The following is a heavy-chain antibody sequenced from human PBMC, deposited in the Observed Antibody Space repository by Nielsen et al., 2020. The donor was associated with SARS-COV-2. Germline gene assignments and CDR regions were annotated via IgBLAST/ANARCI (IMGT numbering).Heavy chain of an antibody. J-gene: IGHJ5*02. Sequence: SETLSLTCTVSGGSISSGDYYWSWIRQPPGKGLEWIGYIYYSGSTYYNPSPKSRVTISVDTSKNQFSLKLSSVTAADTAVYYCARESRAGILTGYHTFNWFDPWGQGTTVTVSS. V-gene: IGHV4-30-4*01. CDR3: ARESRAGILTGYHTFNWFDP. D-gene: IGHD3-9*01. CDR1: GGSISSGDYY. CDR2: IYYSGST.